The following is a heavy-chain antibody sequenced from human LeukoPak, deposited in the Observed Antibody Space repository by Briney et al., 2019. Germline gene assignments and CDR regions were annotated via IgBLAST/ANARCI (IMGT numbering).Heavy chain of an antibody. D-gene: IGHD3-22*01. CDR2: ICPGDSDT. V-gene: IGHV5-51*01. CDR3: ARIERNYYDGSGYLLDAFDI. Sequence: GESLKISCKGSGYSFINYWIGWVRQMRGKGLEWMGIICPGDSDTKYSPSFQGQVTLSADKSISTAYLQWSTLKASDTAMYYCARIERNYYDGSGYLLDAFDIWGQGTMVTVSS. J-gene: IGHJ3*02. CDR1: GYSFINYW.